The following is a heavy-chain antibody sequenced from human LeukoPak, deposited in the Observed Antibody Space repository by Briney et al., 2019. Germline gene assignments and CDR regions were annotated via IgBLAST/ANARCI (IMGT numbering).Heavy chain of an antibody. CDR1: GFTFSNYA. CDR2: ISRSTSSI. D-gene: IGHD2-15*01. CDR3: AKDLWVASRIVDY. V-gene: IGHV3-48*01. J-gene: IGHJ4*02. Sequence: GGSLRLSCAASGFTFSNYAMNWVRQAPGKGLEWVSHISRSTSSIYYTDSVKGRFTISRDNSKNTLYLQMNSLRAEDTAVYYCAKDLWVASRIVDYWGQGTLVTVSS.